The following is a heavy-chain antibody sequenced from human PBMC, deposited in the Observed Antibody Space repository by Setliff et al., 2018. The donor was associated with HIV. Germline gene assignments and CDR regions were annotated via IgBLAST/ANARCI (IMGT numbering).Heavy chain of an antibody. D-gene: IGHD2-21*01. Sequence: PSETLSLTCTVSGGSISSSSYYWGWIRQPPGKGLEWLGTTYYSGSTYYNPSLKSRVTLSVDTSKNQFSLKLSSVTAADTAVYYCARHDSRGPRSAFDLWGRGTMVTVSS. CDR1: GGSISSSSYY. V-gene: IGHV4-39*01. J-gene: IGHJ3*01. CDR3: ARHDSRGPRSAFDL. CDR2: TYYSGST.